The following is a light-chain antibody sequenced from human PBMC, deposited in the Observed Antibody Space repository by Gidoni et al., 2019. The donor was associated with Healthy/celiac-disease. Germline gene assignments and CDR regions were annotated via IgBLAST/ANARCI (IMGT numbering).Light chain of an antibody. V-gene: IGKV1-39*01. CDR3: QQRYRTPPFT. Sequence: DPVTITCRARQSISSYFPWCQQKPGKAPKLLIYAAYSLQSGGPSRFSGRGSGTDFTLPKSSREHDEDVTYYCQQRYRTPPFTFXXXTRLEIK. J-gene: IGKJ2*01. CDR2: AAY. CDR1: QSISSY.